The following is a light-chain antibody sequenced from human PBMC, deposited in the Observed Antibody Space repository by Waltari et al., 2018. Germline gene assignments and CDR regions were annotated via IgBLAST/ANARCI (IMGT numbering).Light chain of an antibody. CDR2: RVT. J-gene: IGLJ1*01. Sequence: QSALTQPRSVSGSPGQSVTISCTGIDVGGYDYVSWYQQYPGKAPKLIIYRVTKRPSGVPDRFSGSRSGNTASLPISGLQAEDEADYYCCSNAGSHTYFFGPGTKVTVL. CDR1: DVGGYDY. CDR3: CSNAGSHTYF. V-gene: IGLV2-11*01.